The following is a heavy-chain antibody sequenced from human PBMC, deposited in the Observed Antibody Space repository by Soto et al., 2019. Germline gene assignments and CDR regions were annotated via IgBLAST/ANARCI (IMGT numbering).Heavy chain of an antibody. J-gene: IGHJ6*03. V-gene: IGHV1-18*01. D-gene: IGHD2-8*01. CDR3: ARDQDIVLMVYAIPYYYYMDV. CDR2: ISAYNGNT. Sequence: ASVKVSCKASGYTFTSYGISWVRQAPGQGLEWMGWISAYNGNTNYAQKLQGRVTMTTDTSTSTAYMELRSLRSDDTAVYYCARDQDIVLMVYAIPYYYYMDVSGKGTTVTV. CDR1: GYTFTSYG.